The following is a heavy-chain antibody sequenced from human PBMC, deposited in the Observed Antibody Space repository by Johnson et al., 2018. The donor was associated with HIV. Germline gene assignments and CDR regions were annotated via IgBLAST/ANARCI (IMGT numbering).Heavy chain of an antibody. CDR3: AREWGVITFGGVIPRNAFDI. CDR2: ISWDGGST. J-gene: IGHJ3*02. V-gene: IGHV3-43D*03. D-gene: IGHD3-16*02. CDR1: GFTFDDYA. Sequence: EVQLVESGGVVVQPGGSLRLSCAASGFTFDDYAMHWVRQAPGKGLEWVSLISWDGGSTYYADSVKGRFTISRDNSKNSLYLQMNSLRAEDTAVYYCAREWGVITFGGVIPRNAFDIWGQGTMVTVSS.